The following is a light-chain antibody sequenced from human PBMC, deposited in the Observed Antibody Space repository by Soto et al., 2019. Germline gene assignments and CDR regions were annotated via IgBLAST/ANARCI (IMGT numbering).Light chain of an antibody. J-gene: IGKJ1*01. CDR1: QTISSW. V-gene: IGKV1-5*01. Sequence: DIQMTQSPSTLSGSVGDRVTITCRASQTISSWLAWYQQKPGKAPKLLISDASNLQSGVPSRFSGSGSGTEFTLTIISLQPDDIATYYCQQYNTYWTFGQGTKVDIK. CDR2: DAS. CDR3: QQYNTYWT.